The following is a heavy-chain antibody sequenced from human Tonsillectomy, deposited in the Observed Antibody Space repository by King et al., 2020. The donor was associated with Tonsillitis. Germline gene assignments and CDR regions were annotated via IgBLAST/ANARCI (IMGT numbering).Heavy chain of an antibody. J-gene: IGHJ1*01. D-gene: IGHD2-15*01. V-gene: IGHV2-26*01. CDR1: GFSLSHVRMG. Sequence: VTLKESGPVLVRPTETLTLTCTVSGFSLSHVRMGVSWIRQPPGKALEWLAHIFSNDEKSYSTSLKSRLTISKDTSKSQVVLTITNMDPVDTATYYCARAGCYGEYFQHWGQGTLVTVSS. CDR2: IFSNDEK. CDR3: ARAGCYGEYFQH.